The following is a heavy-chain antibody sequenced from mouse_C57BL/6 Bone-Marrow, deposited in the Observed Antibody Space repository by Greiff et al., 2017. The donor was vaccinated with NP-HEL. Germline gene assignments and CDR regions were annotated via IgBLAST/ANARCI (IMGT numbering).Heavy chain of an antibody. Sequence: VQLQQSGPELVKPGASVKISCKASGYSFTGYYMNWVKQSPEKSLEWIGEINPCTGGTTYNQKFKAKATLTVDKSSSTAYMQLKSLTSEDSAVYYCASNEYYFDYWGQGTTLTVSS. V-gene: IGHV1-42*01. J-gene: IGHJ2*01. CDR2: INPCTGGT. CDR3: ASNEYYFDY. CDR1: GYSFTGYY.